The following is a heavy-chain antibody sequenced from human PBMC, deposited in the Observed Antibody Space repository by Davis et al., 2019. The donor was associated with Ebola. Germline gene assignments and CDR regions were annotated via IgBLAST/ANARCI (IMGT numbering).Heavy chain of an antibody. CDR3: ASGCSSTSCWNYYYYYMDV. CDR1: GFTFSSYS. J-gene: IGHJ6*03. D-gene: IGHD2-2*01. V-gene: IGHV3-48*02. Sequence: GESLKISCAASGFTFSSYSMNWVRQAPGKGLEWVSYISSSSSTIYYADSVKGRFTISRDNAKNSLYLQMNSLRDEDTAVYYCASGCSSTSCWNYYYYYMDVWGKGTTVTVSS. CDR2: ISSSSSTI.